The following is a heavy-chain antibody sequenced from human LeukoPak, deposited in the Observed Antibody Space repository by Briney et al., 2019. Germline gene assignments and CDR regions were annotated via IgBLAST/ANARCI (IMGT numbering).Heavy chain of an antibody. Sequence: PGGSLRLSCAASGFTVSTNYMNWVRQAPGKGLEWVSILYSGSDTYYADSVKGRFTISRDSYKNILSLQMNNLRAEDTAVYYCARVGDHFHWYLDLWGRGTLVTVSS. CDR3: ARVGDHFHWYLDL. V-gene: IGHV3-53*01. D-gene: IGHD3-10*01. CDR1: GFTVSTNY. CDR2: LYSGSDT. J-gene: IGHJ2*01.